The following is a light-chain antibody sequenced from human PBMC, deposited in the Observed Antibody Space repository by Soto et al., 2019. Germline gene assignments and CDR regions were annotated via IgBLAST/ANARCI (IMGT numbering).Light chain of an antibody. CDR3: QQYNNWPPIT. CDR1: QSVNSN. J-gene: IGKJ5*01. CDR2: GAS. Sequence: EIVMTQSPATLSVSPGERATLSCRASQSVNSNLAWYQQKAGQAPRLLIYGASTRATGIPARFSGSGSGTEFTLTISSLQSEDFAVYHCQQYNNWPPITFGQGTRLEIK. V-gene: IGKV3-15*01.